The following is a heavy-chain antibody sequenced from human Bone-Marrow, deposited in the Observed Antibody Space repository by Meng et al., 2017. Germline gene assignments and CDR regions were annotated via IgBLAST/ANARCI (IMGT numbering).Heavy chain of an antibody. CDR1: GDSLSRSNW. D-gene: IGHD6-13*01. V-gene: IGHV4-4*02. CDR2: IYHSGNT. CDR3: ARKAVAGNFDY. Sequence: QVELQESGPGLVKPSGTLSLTCAVSGDSLSRSNWWSWVRQPPGKGLEWIGEIYHSGNTNYNASLKSRVTLSIDKSKTQFSLKLSSVTAADTAVYYCARKAVAGNFDYWGQGTLVTVSS. J-gene: IGHJ4*02.